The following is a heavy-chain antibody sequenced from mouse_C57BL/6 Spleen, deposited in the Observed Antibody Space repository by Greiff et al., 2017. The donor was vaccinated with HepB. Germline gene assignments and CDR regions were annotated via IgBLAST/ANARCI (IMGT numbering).Heavy chain of an antibody. CDR1: GYTFTTYP. J-gene: IGHJ2*01. Sequence: QVQLQQSGAELVKPGASVKMSCKASGYTFTTYPIEWMQQNHGKSLEWIGNFHPYNDDTKYNEKFKGKATLTVEKSSSTVYVELSRLTSDDSAVYYCARRYYGSSYLSYFDDWGQGTTLTVSS. CDR3: ARRYYGSSYLSYFDD. D-gene: IGHD1-1*01. CDR2: FHPYNDDT. V-gene: IGHV1-47*01.